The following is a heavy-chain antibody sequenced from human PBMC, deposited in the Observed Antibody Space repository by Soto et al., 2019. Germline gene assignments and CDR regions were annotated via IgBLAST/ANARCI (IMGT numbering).Heavy chain of an antibody. D-gene: IGHD5-18*01. J-gene: IGHJ6*02. V-gene: IGHV1-18*01. CDR1: GYTFTSYG. CDR3: ARGPTVDTAMTTHSRYYYYYYGMDV. CDR2: ISAYNGNT. Sequence: GASVKVSCKASGYTFTSYGISWVRQAPGQGLEWMGWISAYNGNTNYAQKLQGRVTMTTDTSTSTAYMELRSLRSDDTAVYYCARGPTVDTAMTTHSRYYYYYYGMDVWGQGTTVTVS.